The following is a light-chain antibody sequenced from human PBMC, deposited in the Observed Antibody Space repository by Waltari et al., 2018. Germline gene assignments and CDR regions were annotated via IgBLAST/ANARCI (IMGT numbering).Light chain of an antibody. J-gene: IGKJ1*01. CDR1: QNVINNY. CDR3: QQHGSFPRT. CDR2: ATS. V-gene: IGKV3-20*01. Sequence: EMVLTQSPGTLSLSPGERATLSCRTSQNVINNYLAGFQQKPGQVPSLLSYATSHRATGIPDRFSGSGSGTDFTLTISRLEPEDFAVYYCQQHGSFPRTFGQGTKVEI.